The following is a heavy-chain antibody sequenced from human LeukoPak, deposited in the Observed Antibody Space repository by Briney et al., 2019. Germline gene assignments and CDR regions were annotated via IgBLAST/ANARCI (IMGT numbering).Heavy chain of an antibody. CDR2: ISSSSSYI. V-gene: IGHV3-21*01. CDR3: AREVSIAVAPDY. D-gene: IGHD6-19*01. Sequence: PGGSLRLSCAASGFTFSSYSMNWVRQAPGKGLEWVSSISSSSSYIYYADSVKGRFTISRDNAKNSLYLQMNSLRAEDTAVYYCAREVSIAVAPDYWGQGTLVTVSS. J-gene: IGHJ4*02. CDR1: GFTFSSYS.